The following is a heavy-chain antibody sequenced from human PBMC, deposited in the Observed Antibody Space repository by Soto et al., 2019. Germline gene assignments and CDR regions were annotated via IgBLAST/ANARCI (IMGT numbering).Heavy chain of an antibody. CDR2: IIPIFGTG. D-gene: IGHD6-13*01. J-gene: IGHJ5*02. CDR1: GGTFSSYA. V-gene: IGHV1-69*12. Sequence: QVQLVQSGAEVKKPGSSVKVSCKASGGTFSSYAINWERQAPGQGLEWMGGIIPIFGTGDYAQRFQGRVTITADESTSTAYMELSSLRSDDTAVYYCARVAAAGTWWFDPWGQGTLVTVSS. CDR3: ARVAAAGTWWFDP.